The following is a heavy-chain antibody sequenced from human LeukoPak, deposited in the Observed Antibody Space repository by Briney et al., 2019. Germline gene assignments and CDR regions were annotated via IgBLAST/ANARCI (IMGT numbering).Heavy chain of an antibody. D-gene: IGHD6-13*01. CDR1: GFTFSSYG. CDR2: IKQDGSEK. V-gene: IGHV3-7*01. J-gene: IGHJ6*03. CDR3: ARYSSSWYGYYYYYYMDV. Sequence: GGSLRLSCAASGFTFSSYGMHWVRQAPGKGLEWVANIKQDGSEKYYVDSVKGRFTISRDNAKNSLYLQMNSLRAEDTAVYYCARYSSSWYGYYYYYYMDVWGKGTTVTVSS.